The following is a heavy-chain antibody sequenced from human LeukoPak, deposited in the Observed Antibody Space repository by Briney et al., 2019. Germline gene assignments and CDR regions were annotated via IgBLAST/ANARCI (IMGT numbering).Heavy chain of an antibody. CDR1: GYTFTGYY. CDR2: INPNSGGT. CDR3: ARAGTPLRNYDFWSGYFASYMDV. J-gene: IGHJ6*03. V-gene: IGHV1-2*02. D-gene: IGHD3-3*01. Sequence: ASVKVSCKASGYTFTGYYMHWVRQAPGQGLEWMGWINPNSGGTNYAQKFQGRVTMTRDTSISTASMELSRLRSDDTAVYYCARAGTPLRNYDFWSGYFASYMDVWGKGTTVTVSS.